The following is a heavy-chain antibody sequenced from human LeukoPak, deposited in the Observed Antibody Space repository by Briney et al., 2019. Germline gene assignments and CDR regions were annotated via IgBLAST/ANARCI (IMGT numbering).Heavy chain of an antibody. CDR3: VRVGHSSGWYLDY. V-gene: IGHV3-21*01. Sequence: GGSLRLSCAASGFTFSAYSMNWLRQAPGKGLEWVSSISSSSSYIYYADSVQGRFTVSRDNAQNSLSLQMNSLRAEDTAVYYCVRVGHSSGWYLDYWGQGTLVTVSS. CDR2: ISSSSSYI. D-gene: IGHD6-19*01. CDR1: GFTFSAYS. J-gene: IGHJ4*02.